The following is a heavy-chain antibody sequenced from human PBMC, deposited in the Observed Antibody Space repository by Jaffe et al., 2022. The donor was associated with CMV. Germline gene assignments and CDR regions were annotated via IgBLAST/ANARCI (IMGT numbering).Heavy chain of an antibody. D-gene: IGHD3-16*01. CDR2: IWYDGSNK. CDR1: GFTFSSYG. CDR3: ARGGGPQAPPFDY. V-gene: IGHV3-33*08. J-gene: IGHJ4*02. Sequence: QVQLVESGGGVVQPGRSLRLSCAASGFTFSSYGMHWVRQAPGKGLEWVAVIWYDGSNKYYADSVKGRFTISRDNSKNTLYLQMNSLRAEDTAVYYCARGGGPQAPPFDYWGQGTLVTVSS.